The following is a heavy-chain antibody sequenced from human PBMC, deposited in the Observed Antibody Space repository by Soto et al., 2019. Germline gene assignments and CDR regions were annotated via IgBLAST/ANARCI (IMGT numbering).Heavy chain of an antibody. CDR2: INPSGGST. Sequence: ASVKVSCKASGYTFTSYYMHWVRQAPGQGLEWMGIINPSGGSTSYAQKFQGRVTMTRDTSTSTVYMELSSLRSEDTAVYYCAEGGYSYGSSENYYYYYGMDVWGQGTTVTV. CDR1: GYTFTSYY. D-gene: IGHD5-18*01. V-gene: IGHV1-46*01. J-gene: IGHJ6*02. CDR3: AEGGYSYGSSENYYYYYGMDV.